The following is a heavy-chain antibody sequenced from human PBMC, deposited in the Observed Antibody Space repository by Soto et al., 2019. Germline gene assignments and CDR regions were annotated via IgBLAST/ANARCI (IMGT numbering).Heavy chain of an antibody. Sequence: PSQTLSLTCAISGDSVSNNSATWNWIRQSPSRGLEWLGRTYYRSKWDNDYAVSVKSRITINPDTSKNQFSLQLNSVTPEDTAVYYCARGLSSGRNNWFDPWGQGTLVTVSS. CDR2: TYYRSKWDN. CDR3: ARGLSSGRNNWFDP. J-gene: IGHJ5*02. CDR1: GDSVSNNSAT. D-gene: IGHD6-19*01. V-gene: IGHV6-1*01.